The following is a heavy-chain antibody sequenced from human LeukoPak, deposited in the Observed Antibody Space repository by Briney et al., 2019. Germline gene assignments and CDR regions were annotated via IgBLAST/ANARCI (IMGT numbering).Heavy chain of an antibody. CDR3: ARGRGYSYGLDY. D-gene: IGHD5-18*01. CDR2: INHSGST. V-gene: IGHV4-34*01. J-gene: IGHJ4*02. Sequence: SETLSLTCAVYGGSFSGYYWSWIRQPPGKGLEWIGEINHSGSTNYNPTLKSRVTISVDTSKNQFSLKLSSVTAADTAVYYCARGRGYSYGLDYWGQGTLVTVSS. CDR1: GGSFSGYY.